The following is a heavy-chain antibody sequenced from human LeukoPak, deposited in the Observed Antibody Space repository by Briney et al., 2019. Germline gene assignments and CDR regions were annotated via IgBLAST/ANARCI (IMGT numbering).Heavy chain of an antibody. V-gene: IGHV3-23*01. J-gene: IGHJ4*02. CDR2: ISGSGGST. Sequence: GGSLRLSCAASGFTVSRNYMSWVRQAPGKGLEWVSAISGSGGSTYYADSVKGRFTISRDNSKNTLYLQMNSLRAEDTAVYYCARRYYDSSGYYYVDYWGQGTLVTVSS. CDR3: ARRYYDSSGYYYVDY. CDR1: GFTVSRNY. D-gene: IGHD3-22*01.